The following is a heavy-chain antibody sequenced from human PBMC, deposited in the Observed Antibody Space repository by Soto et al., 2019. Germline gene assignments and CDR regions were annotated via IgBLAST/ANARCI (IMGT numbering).Heavy chain of an antibody. CDR3: ARDWYYECWSGYHQGYYYDRMDV. V-gene: IGHV4-39*02. J-gene: IGHJ6*02. CDR1: GGSISSTTFY. CDR2: IYYSGST. D-gene: IGHD3-3*01. Sequence: TETLSLTCTVSGGSISSTTFYWGWIRQPPGKGLEWIGSIYYSGSTYYNPSLKSRVTISVDTSKNQFSLKLSSVTAADTAVYYCARDWYYECWSGYHQGYYYDRMDVWGQGTTVT.